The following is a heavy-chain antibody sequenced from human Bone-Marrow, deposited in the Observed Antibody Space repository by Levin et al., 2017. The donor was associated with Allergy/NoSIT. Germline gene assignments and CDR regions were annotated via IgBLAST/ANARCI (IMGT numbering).Heavy chain of an antibody. CDR3: AKYKEVTTPFLDY. Sequence: GESLKISCAASGFSFSNYAMILVRQAPGKGLEWVACLTGSGDITYYADSVKGRFTISRDNSKNTLYLQMNGLRAEDTAVYYCAKYKEVTTPFLDYWGQGALVTVSS. J-gene: IGHJ4*02. V-gene: IGHV3-23*01. CDR1: GFSFSNYA. CDR2: LTGSGDIT. D-gene: IGHD4-17*01.